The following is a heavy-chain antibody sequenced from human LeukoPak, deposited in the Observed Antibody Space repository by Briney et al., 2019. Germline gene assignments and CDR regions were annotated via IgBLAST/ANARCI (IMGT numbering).Heavy chain of an antibody. J-gene: IGHJ4*02. V-gene: IGHV3-48*03. CDR2: ISSGATTT. Sequence: PGGSLRLSCAASGFTFSSYEMNWVRQAPGKGLEWISYISSGATTTYYADSVKGRFTISRDNAKNSLYLQMNSLKAEDTAVYYCARHPGLIIRYFDYWGQGTLVTVSS. CDR3: ARHPGLIIRYFDY. CDR1: GFTFSSYE. D-gene: IGHD3-3*01.